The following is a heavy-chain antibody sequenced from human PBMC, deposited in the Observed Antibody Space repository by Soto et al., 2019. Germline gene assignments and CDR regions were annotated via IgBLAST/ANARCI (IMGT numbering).Heavy chain of an antibody. CDR1: GFTFSSYG. Sequence: GGSLRLSCAASGFTFSSYGMHWVRQAPGKGLEWVAVIWYDGSNKYYADSVKGRFTISRDNSKNTLYLQMNSLRAEDTAVYYCARAIAVAPLDAFDIWGQGTMVTVSS. CDR2: IWYDGSNK. D-gene: IGHD6-19*01. V-gene: IGHV3-33*01. CDR3: ARAIAVAPLDAFDI. J-gene: IGHJ3*02.